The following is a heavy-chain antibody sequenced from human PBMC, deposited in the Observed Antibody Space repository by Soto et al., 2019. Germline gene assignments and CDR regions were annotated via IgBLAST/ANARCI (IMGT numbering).Heavy chain of an antibody. Sequence: EVQVSESGGGLVQPGGSLRLSCETSGFTFSNYPMNWVRQAPGKGLEWVSGISAGGDTTYYADSVKGGFTIFRDNSKNSLSLQMNSLRVEDTAVYYCARRVWGEGTLVTVSS. CDR3: ARRV. J-gene: IGHJ4*02. CDR1: GFTFSNYP. V-gene: IGHV3-23*01. CDR2: ISAGGDTT.